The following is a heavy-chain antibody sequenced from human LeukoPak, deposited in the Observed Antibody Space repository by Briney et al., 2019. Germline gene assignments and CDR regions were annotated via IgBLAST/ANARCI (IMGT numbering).Heavy chain of an antibody. Sequence: GRSMRLSCADSGFTFSSYAMHWVRQAPGKGLEWVAVISYDGSNKYYADSVKGRFTISRDNSKNTLYLQMNSLRAEDTAVYYCARDLGDGYNPYYFDYWGQGTLVTVSS. V-gene: IGHV3-30-3*01. CDR2: ISYDGSNK. CDR3: ARDLGDGYNPYYFDY. D-gene: IGHD5-24*01. J-gene: IGHJ4*02. CDR1: GFTFSSYA.